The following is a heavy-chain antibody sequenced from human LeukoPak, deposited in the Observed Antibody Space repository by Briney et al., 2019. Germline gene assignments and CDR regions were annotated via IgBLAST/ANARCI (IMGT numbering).Heavy chain of an antibody. J-gene: IGHJ6*03. D-gene: IGHD6-13*01. V-gene: IGHV3-30-3*01. CDR2: ISYDGSNK. CDR3: AREESSSSWYIYYMDV. CDR1: GFTFSSYA. Sequence: GRSLRLSCAASGFTFSSYAMHWVRQAPGKGLEWVAVISYDGSNKYYADSVKGRFTIPRDNSKNTLYLQMNSLRAEDTAVYYCAREESSSSWYIYYMDVWGKGTTVTVSS.